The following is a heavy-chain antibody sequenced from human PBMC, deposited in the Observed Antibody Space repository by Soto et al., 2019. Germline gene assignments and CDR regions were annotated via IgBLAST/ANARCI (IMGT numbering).Heavy chain of an antibody. CDR1: GYSISSGYY. V-gene: IGHV4-38-2*02. J-gene: IGHJ4*02. CDR2: IYHSGST. Sequence: PSETLSLTCAVSGYSISSGYYLGWILQPPGKGLEWIGSIYHSGSTYYNPSLKSRVTISVDTSKNQFSLKLSSVTAADTAMYYCARDRGSSWSFFDYWGQGTLVTVSS. CDR3: ARDRGSSWSFFDY. D-gene: IGHD6-13*01.